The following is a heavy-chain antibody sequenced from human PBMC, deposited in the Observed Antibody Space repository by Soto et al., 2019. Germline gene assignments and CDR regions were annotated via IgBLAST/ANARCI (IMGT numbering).Heavy chain of an antibody. CDR2: IYTSGST. CDR1: GGSFSSYY. D-gene: IGHD2-21*02. V-gene: IGHV4-4*07. CDR3: AMGGLICGGYCLDALDV. J-gene: IGHJ3*01. Sequence: SETLSLTCTVSGGSFSSYYWNWIRQPAGEGLEWIGRIYTSGSTNDNPSLKSRVTMSVDTSKNQFSLKLSSVTAADTAVYYCAMGGLICGGYCLDALDVWGQGTMVTVSS.